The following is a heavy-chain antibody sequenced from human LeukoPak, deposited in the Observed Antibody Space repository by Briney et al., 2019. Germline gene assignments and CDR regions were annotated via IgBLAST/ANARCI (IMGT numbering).Heavy chain of an antibody. CDR2: INPSGGST. V-gene: IGHV1-46*04. D-gene: IGHD3-3*01. J-gene: IGHJ6*02. Sequence: ASVKVSCKASGYTFTSYYMHWVRQAPGQGLEWMGIINPSGGSTSYADSVKGRFTISRDNAKNTLYLQMNSLRAEDTAVYYCARVEYDFWSGYWEYYYYGMDVWGQGTTVTVSS. CDR3: ARVEYDFWSGYWEYYYYGMDV. CDR1: GYTFTSYY.